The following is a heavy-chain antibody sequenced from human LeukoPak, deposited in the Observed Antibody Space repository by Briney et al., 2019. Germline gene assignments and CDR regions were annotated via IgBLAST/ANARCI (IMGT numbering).Heavy chain of an antibody. V-gene: IGHV3-43*02. Sequence: GGSLRLSCAAPGFSFDDYVMHWVLQSPGKGLEWVSLISGEGGSTYYADSVRGRFTISRDNSKNSLYPQMSSLRTEDTALYYCAKDIMGSRDNWFDPWGQGTLVTVSS. CDR3: AKDIMGSRDNWFDP. D-gene: IGHD2-8*01. CDR1: GFSFDDYV. J-gene: IGHJ5*02. CDR2: ISGEGGST.